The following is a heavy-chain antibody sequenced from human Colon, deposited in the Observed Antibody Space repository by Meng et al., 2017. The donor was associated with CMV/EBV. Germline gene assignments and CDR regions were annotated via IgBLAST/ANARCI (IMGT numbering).Heavy chain of an antibody. J-gene: IGHJ4*02. CDR2: VFFSGST. CDR3: AAQRKESCASTSCPLHY. Sequence: GSLRLSCTVSSGSISSYYWSWIRQPPGKGLEWLGYVFFSGSTNYNPSLNSRVTISVDTPKNQFSLRLTSVTAADTAVYYCAAQRKESCASTSCPLHYWGQGTLVTVSS. D-gene: IGHD2-2*01. CDR1: SGSISSYY. V-gene: IGHV4-59*01.